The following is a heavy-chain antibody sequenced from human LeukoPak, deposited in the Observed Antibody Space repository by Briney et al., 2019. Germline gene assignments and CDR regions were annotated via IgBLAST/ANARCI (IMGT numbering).Heavy chain of an antibody. CDR1: GGSITSYY. Sequence: PSETLSLTCSVSGGSITSYYWSWIRQPPGKGLEWIGHVSDGGRTNYSPSLRSRVSISVDTSKNQFSLKLNSVTAADTAVYYCGRFGKGCSSTSCYVDYWGQGTLVTVSS. J-gene: IGHJ4*02. V-gene: IGHV4-59*01. CDR3: GRFGKGCSSTSCYVDY. CDR2: VSDGGRT. D-gene: IGHD2-2*01.